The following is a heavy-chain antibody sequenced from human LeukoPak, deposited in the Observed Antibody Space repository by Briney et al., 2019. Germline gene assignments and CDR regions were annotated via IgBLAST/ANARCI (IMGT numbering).Heavy chain of an antibody. CDR3: AKDRRWLHLNFDY. J-gene: IGHJ4*02. CDR1: GITVSSNY. CDR2: IYSGGST. Sequence: GGSLRLSCAASGITVSSNYMSWVRQAPGKGLEWISTIYSGGSTYYADSVKGRFTISRDNSKNTVYLQMNSLRAEDTAVYYCAKDRRWLHLNFDYWGQGTLVTVSS. D-gene: IGHD5-12*01. V-gene: IGHV3-66*01.